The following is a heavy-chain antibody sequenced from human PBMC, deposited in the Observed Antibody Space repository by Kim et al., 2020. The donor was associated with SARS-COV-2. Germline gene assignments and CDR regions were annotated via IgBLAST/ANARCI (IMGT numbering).Heavy chain of an antibody. J-gene: IGHJ4*02. CDR3: ARAFYDSSGYSVDY. D-gene: IGHD3-22*01. V-gene: IGHV3-48*02. Sequence: ADSVKGRFTSSRDNARNSLYLQMKSLRDEDTAVYYCARAFYDSSGYSVDYWGQGTLVTVSS.